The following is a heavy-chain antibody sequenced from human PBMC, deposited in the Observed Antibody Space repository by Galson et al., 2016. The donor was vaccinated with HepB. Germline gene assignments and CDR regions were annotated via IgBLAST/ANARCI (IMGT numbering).Heavy chain of an antibody. CDR2: IIPIFGTT. D-gene: IGHD6-25*01. J-gene: IGHJ5*02. V-gene: IGHV1-69*13. CDR3: ARGPFRGQRPEKYNWFDP. Sequence: SVKVSCKASGGTFRDYAISWVRQAPGQGLEWMGGIIPIFGTTNYAQNFQGRVTITADESTSTAYMELPNLRSEDTAMYYCARGPFRGQRPEKYNWFDPWGHGTLVIVSS. CDR1: GGTFRDYA.